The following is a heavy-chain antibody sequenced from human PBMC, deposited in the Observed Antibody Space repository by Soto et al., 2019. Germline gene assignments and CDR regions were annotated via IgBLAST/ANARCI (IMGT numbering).Heavy chain of an antibody. CDR3: AKDVRSTLRPDAFDV. Sequence: EVQILESGGGSVQRGGSLTLSCAASGFTFSSYTMTWVRQAPGKGLEWVSSISGSGFTTYYADSVKGRFTISRDNSKNTVYVQMDNLRAEDSAVYHCAKDVRSTLRPDAFDVWGQGTVVSVSS. J-gene: IGHJ3*01. D-gene: IGHD2-15*01. CDR1: GFTFSSYT. CDR2: ISGSGFTT. V-gene: IGHV3-23*01.